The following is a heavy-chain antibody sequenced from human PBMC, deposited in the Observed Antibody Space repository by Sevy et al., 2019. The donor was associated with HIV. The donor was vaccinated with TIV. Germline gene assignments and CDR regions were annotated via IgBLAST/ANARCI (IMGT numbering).Heavy chain of an antibody. J-gene: IGHJ4*02. D-gene: IGHD3-3*01. CDR3: ARVGVGSWLPHYYLDY. V-gene: IGHV3-7*01. CDR2: IKKDGSEK. Sequence: GGSLRLSCAASGFTFNMYWMTWVRQAPGKGLEWVANIKKDGSEKCYVDSVKGRFTMSRDNAKNSLYLQMNSLRAEDTGIYYCARVGVGSWLPHYYLDYWGQGALVTVSS. CDR1: GFTFNMYW.